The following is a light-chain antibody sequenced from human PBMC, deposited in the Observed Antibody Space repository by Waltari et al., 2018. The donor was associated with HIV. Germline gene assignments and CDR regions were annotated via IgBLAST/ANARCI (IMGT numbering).Light chain of an antibody. CDR2: DKQ. J-gene: IGLJ1*01. V-gene: IGLV1-51*01. Sequence: QSVLTQPPSVSATPGQKVPISCSGSSSNIQTNYVSWYQHITKTVPKVLIYDKQKPGSGSPDRSSCSKSCKSATLDISGLQTGDEAHYYCGTWYTSLSAWIFGTGTKVTVL. CDR1: SSNIQTNY. CDR3: GTWYTSLSAWI.